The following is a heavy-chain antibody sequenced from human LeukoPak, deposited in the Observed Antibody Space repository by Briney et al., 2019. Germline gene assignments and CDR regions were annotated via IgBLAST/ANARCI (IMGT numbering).Heavy chain of an antibody. J-gene: IGHJ4*02. CDR3: ARHGRNSGAPNY. D-gene: IGHD6-19*01. CDR1: GGSITSYY. CDR2: IFYRGST. V-gene: IGHV4-59*08. Sequence: PSETLSLTCTVSGGSITSYYWSWIRQPPGKGLEWIGYIFYRGSTNYNPSLKSRVTISVDTSKSQFSLNLSSVTAADTAMYYCARHGRNSGAPNYWGQGTLVTVSS.